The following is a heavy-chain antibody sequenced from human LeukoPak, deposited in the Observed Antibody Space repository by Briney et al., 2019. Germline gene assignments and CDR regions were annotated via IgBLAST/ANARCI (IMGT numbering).Heavy chain of an antibody. D-gene: IGHD3-22*01. CDR3: ARVTGYMIEDYFDY. CDR1: GGSFSSYY. J-gene: IGHJ4*02. CDR2: IYYSGSS. V-gene: IGHV4-59*01. Sequence: PSETLSLTCAVYGGSFSSYYWSWIRQPPGKGLEWIGYIYYSGSSNYNPSLKSRVTISVDTSKNHFSLRLSSVTAADTAVYYCARVTGYMIEDYFDYWGQGTLVTVSS.